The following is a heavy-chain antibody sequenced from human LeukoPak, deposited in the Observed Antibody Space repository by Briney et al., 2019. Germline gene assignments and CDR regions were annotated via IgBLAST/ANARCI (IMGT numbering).Heavy chain of an antibody. CDR2: IGVRGDDT. J-gene: IGHJ4*02. CDR1: GFTFSSYG. Sequence: GGSLRLSCAASGFTFSSYGMSWVRQAPGKGLEWVSGIGVRGDDTYYADSVKGRFTISRDDSDNTLYLQMNSLRAEDTAIYYCAKPHTRMSTVCFFDSWGQGTRVTVSS. CDR3: AKPHTRMSTVCFFDS. D-gene: IGHD5/OR15-5a*01. V-gene: IGHV3-23*01.